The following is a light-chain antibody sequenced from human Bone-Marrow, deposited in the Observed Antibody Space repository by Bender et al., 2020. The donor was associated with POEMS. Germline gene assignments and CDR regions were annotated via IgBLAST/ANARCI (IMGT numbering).Light chain of an antibody. CDR1: NIENKP. CDR2: DDS. V-gene: IGLV3-21*03. J-gene: IGLJ3*02. CDR3: QVWDSSSDVV. Sequence: SYVLTQPPSVSVAPGRTAGITCGGTNIENKPVHWYQRKPGQAPVLVVYDDSVRPSGIPERFSGSNSGNTATLTISRVEAGDEADYYCQVWDSSSDVVFGGGTKLTVL.